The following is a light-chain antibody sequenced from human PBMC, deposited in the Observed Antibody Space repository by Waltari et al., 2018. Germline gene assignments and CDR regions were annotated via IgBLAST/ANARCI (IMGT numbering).Light chain of an antibody. CDR1: TSNVGSNT. CDR2: TND. CDR3: ATWDDGLGGPV. J-gene: IGLJ3*02. Sequence: QSVLTQPPSASGTPGQSVAISCSGDTSNVGSNTVNWYQHFPGASPKLIIYTNDLRPSGVPDRFSGSKSGTSASLAISGLQSDDEAEYYCATWDDGLGGPVFGGGTKLTVL. V-gene: IGLV1-44*01.